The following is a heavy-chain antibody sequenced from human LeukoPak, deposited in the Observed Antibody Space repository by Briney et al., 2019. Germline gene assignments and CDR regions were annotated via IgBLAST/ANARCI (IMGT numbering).Heavy chain of an antibody. D-gene: IGHD3-3*01. CDR1: GGSFSGYY. CDR3: ARGRTYYDFWSGPYWFDP. CDR2: MNHSGST. V-gene: IGHV4-34*01. Sequence: PSETLSLTCAVYGGSFSGYYWSWIRQPPGKGLEWIGEMNHSGSTNYNPSLKSRVTISVDTSKNQFSLKLSSVTAADTAVYYCARGRTYYDFWSGPYWFDPWGQGTLVTVSS. J-gene: IGHJ5*02.